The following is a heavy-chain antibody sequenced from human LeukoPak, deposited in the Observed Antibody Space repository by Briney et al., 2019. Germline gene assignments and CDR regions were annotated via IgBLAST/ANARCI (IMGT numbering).Heavy chain of an antibody. CDR2: IYYSGTT. CDR3: ARGVYIAAAQYAY. V-gene: IGHV4-59*01. CDR1: GGSISSYY. J-gene: IGHJ4*02. Sequence: SETLSLTCTVAGGSISSYYWSWIRQPPGKGLEWIGYIYYSGTTNYNPSLKSRVTISVDTSKNQFSLKLSSVTAADTAVYYCARGVYIAAAQYAYWGQGTLVTVSS. D-gene: IGHD6-13*01.